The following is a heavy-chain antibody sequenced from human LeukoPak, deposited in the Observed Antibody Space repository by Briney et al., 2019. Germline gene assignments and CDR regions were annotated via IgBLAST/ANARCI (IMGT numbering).Heavy chain of an antibody. J-gene: IGHJ6*03. CDR2: IYYSGST. V-gene: IGHV4-39*01. CDR3: ARFGGGWSYYYYYMDV. Sequence: PSETLSLTCTVSGGSISSSSYYWGWIRQPPGKGLEWIGSIYYSGSTYYNPSLKSRVTISVDTSKNQFSLKLSSATAADTAVYYCARFGGGWSYYYYYMDVWGKGTTVTVSS. D-gene: IGHD6-19*01. CDR1: GGSISSSSYY.